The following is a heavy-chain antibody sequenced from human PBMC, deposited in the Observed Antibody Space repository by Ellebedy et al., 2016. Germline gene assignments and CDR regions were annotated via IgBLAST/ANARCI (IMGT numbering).Heavy chain of an antibody. CDR3: AKGRDYDILTGYPN. D-gene: IGHD3-9*01. J-gene: IGHJ4*02. Sequence: SLKISXAASGFTFDDYAMHWVRQAPGKGLEWVSGISWNSGSIGYADSVKGRFIISRDNAKNSLYLQMNSLRAEDTALYYCAKGRDYDILTGYPNWGQGTLVTVSS. V-gene: IGHV3-9*01. CDR2: ISWNSGSI. CDR1: GFTFDDYA.